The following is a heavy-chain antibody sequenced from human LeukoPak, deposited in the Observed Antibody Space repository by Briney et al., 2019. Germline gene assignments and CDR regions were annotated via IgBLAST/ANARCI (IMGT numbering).Heavy chain of an antibody. V-gene: IGHV5-51*01. CDR3: ARPAHCTNGVCHFDY. J-gene: IGHJ4*02. Sequence: GESLKISCKGSGYSFTSYWIGWVRQMPGKGLEWMGIIYPGDPDTRYSPSFQGQVTISADKSISTAYLQWSSLKASDTAMYYCARPAHCTNGVCHFDYWGQGTLVTVSS. D-gene: IGHD2-8*01. CDR2: IYPGDPDT. CDR1: GYSFTSYW.